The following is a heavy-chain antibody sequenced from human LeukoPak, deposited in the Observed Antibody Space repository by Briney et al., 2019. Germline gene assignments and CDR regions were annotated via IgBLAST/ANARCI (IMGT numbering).Heavy chain of an antibody. J-gene: IGHJ4*02. CDR2: INPNSGGT. CDR1: GYTFTGYY. D-gene: IGHD1-20*01. V-gene: IGHV1-2*02. CDR3: ARERLTGTVTWTDY. Sequence: ASVKVSCKASGYTFTGYYMHWVRQAPGQGLEWMGWINPNSGGTNYAQKFQGRVTMTMDTSISTAYMELSRLRSDDTAVYYCARERLTGTVTWTDYWGQGTLVTVSS.